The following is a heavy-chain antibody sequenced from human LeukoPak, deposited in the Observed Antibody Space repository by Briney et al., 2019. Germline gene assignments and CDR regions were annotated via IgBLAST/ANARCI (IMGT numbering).Heavy chain of an antibody. CDR2: IIPIFGTA. J-gene: IGHJ5*02. Sequence: SVKVSCKASGGTFSSYAISWVRQAPGQGLEWMGGIIPIFGTANYAQKFQGRVTITADESTSTAYMELSSLRSEDTAVYYCARGGYGVVVTAAWGFDPWGQGTLVTVSS. D-gene: IGHD2-21*02. CDR1: GGTFSSYA. CDR3: ARGGYGVVVTAAWGFDP. V-gene: IGHV1-69*13.